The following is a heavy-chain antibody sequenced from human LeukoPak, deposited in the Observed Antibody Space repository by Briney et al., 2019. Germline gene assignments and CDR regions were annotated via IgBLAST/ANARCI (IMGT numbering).Heavy chain of an antibody. CDR3: AKDYYDFWSGYSSYYYGMDV. Sequence: ETGGSLRLSCAASGFTFSSYAMSWVRQAPGKGLEWVSAISGSGGSTYYADSVKGRFTISRDNSKNTLYLQMNSLRAEDTAVYYCAKDYYDFWSGYSSYYYGMDVWGQGTTVTVSS. J-gene: IGHJ6*02. V-gene: IGHV3-23*01. CDR2: ISGSGGST. CDR1: GFTFSSYA. D-gene: IGHD3-3*01.